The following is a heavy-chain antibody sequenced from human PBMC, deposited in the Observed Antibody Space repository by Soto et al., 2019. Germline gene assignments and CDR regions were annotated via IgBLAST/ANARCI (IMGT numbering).Heavy chain of an antibody. Sequence: EVQLVESGGGLVQPGGSLRLSCAASAFTFSNYWMHWVHQAPGKGLVWVSRIKTDGSTTTYADSVKGRFTISRDNTKNTLYLQMNSLRAEDTALYYCARGRAAAGFDFWGQGTLVTVSS. V-gene: IGHV3-74*01. J-gene: IGHJ4*02. CDR1: AFTFSNYW. D-gene: IGHD6-13*01. CDR3: ARGRAAAGFDF. CDR2: IKTDGSTT.